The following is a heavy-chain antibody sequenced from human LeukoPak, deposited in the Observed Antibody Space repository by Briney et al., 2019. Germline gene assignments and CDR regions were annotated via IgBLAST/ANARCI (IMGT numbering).Heavy chain of an antibody. CDR3: ARQRVLYFFDY. CDR2: IYSTGST. Sequence: KASETLSLTCTVSGGSISSSSYYWGWIRQPPGKGLEWIGSIYSTGSTYYNPSLKSRVSISVDTSKNQFSLKLSSVTAADTAVYYCARQRVLYFFDYWGQGTQVTVSS. V-gene: IGHV4-39*01. D-gene: IGHD3-16*01. CDR1: GGSISSSSYY. J-gene: IGHJ4*02.